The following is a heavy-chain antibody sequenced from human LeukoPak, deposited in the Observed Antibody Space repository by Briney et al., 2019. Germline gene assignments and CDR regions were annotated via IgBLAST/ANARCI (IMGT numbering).Heavy chain of an antibody. CDR3: ARSLSKSVVLLWFGDSPPSSWFDP. D-gene: IGHD3-10*01. Sequence: TSETLSLTCAVYGGSFSGYYWSWIRQPPGKGLEWIGEINHSGSTNYNPSLKSRVTISVDTSKNQFSLKLSSVTAADTAVSYCARSLSKSVVLLWFGDSPPSSWFDPWGQGTLVTVSS. J-gene: IGHJ5*02. CDR2: INHSGST. V-gene: IGHV4-34*01. CDR1: GGSFSGYY.